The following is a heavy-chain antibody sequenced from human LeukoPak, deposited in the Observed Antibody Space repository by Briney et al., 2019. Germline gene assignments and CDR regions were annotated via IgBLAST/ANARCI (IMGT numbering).Heavy chain of an antibody. CDR3: ARDGPSPYYDFWSGLTEYYYYMDV. J-gene: IGHJ6*03. CDR2: IYTSGST. D-gene: IGHD3-3*01. Sequence: SETLSLTCTVSGGSISSYYWSWIRQPAGKGLEWIGRIYTSGSTNYNPSLKSRVTMSVDTSKNQFSLKLSSVTAADTAVYYCARDGPSPYYDFWSGLTEYYYYMDVWGKGTTVTVSS. CDR1: GGSISSYY. V-gene: IGHV4-4*07.